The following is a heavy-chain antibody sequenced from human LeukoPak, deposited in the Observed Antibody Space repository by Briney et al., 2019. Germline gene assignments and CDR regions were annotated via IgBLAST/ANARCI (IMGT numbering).Heavy chain of an antibody. V-gene: IGHV3-23*01. D-gene: IGHD3-10*02. J-gene: IGHJ6*04. Sequence: GGSLRLSCAASGFTFSTFAMIWVRQPPGRGLEWVPSIFPSGGEIHYADSVRGRFTISRDNSKSTLSLQMNSLRAEDTAVYYCAELGITMIGGVWGKGTTVTISS. CDR2: IFPSGGEI. CDR1: GFTFSTFA. CDR3: AELGITMIGGV.